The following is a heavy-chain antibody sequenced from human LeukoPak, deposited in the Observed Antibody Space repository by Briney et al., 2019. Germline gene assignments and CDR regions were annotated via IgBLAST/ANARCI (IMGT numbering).Heavy chain of an antibody. J-gene: IGHJ4*02. V-gene: IGHV1-69*13. CDR1: GGTFSSYA. D-gene: IGHD6-19*01. Sequence: GASVKDSCKASGGTFSSYAISWVRQAPGQGLEWMGGIIPIFGTANYAQKFQGRVTITADESTSTAYMELSSLRSEDTAVYYCARDRGYSSGWYLVYWGQGTLVTVSS. CDR3: ARDRGYSSGWYLVY. CDR2: IIPIFGTA.